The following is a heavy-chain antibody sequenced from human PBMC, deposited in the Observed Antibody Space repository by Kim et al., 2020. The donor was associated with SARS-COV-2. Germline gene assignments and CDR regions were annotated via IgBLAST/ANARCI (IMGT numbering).Heavy chain of an antibody. V-gene: IGHV1-2*02. D-gene: IGHD6-19*01. CDR1: GYTFTGYY. Sequence: ASVKVSCKASGYTFTGYYMHWVRQAPGQEREWMGWINPNSGGTNYAQKFQGRVTMTRDTSISTAYMELSRLRSDDTAVYYCARKDSIAVAGTWYYGMDVWGQGTTVTVSS. J-gene: IGHJ6*02. CDR2: INPNSGGT. CDR3: ARKDSIAVAGTWYYGMDV.